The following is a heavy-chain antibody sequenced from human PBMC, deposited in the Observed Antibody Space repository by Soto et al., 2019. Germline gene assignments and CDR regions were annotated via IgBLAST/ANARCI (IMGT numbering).Heavy chain of an antibody. CDR2: IDPKNGGT. CDR1: GYSISAYY. V-gene: IGHV1-2*02. Sequence: QVQLVQSGTEVKKPGASVKVSCQASGYSISAYYIHWVRQAPGQGLEWMGWIDPKNGGTVSAQKFQGRLTMTRDTSISTVDMDLSGLTSDDTALYYCGRDDYGIFPYWGQGSLVTVSS. J-gene: IGHJ4*02. CDR3: GRDDYGIFPY. D-gene: IGHD3-10*01.